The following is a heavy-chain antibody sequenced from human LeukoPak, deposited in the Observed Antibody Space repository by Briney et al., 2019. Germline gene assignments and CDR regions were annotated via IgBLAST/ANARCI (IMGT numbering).Heavy chain of an antibody. CDR1: GGTFSSYA. J-gene: IGHJ5*02. CDR2: IIPIFGTA. D-gene: IGHD2-2*01. CDR3: ARDLLGYCSSTSCFGTFDP. Sequence: SVTVSCKASGGTFSSYAINWVRQAPGQGLEWMGGIIPIFGTANYAQKFQGRVTITTDESTSTAYMELSSLRSEDTAVYYCARDLLGYCSSTSCFGTFDPWGQGTLVSVSS. V-gene: IGHV1-69*05.